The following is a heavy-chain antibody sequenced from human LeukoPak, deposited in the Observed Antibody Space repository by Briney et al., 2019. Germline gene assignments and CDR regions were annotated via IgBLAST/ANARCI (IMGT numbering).Heavy chain of an antibody. J-gene: IGHJ6*03. CDR1: GFSIINSW. Sequence: GGSLRLSCAIYGFSIINSWMSWVRQAPGKGLEWVANIKQDGSEKYYVDSVKGRFTISRDNAKNSLFLQMNSLRAEDSAVYYCARGHGGAYDTSTNTDDYMDVWGKGTAVTISS. CDR2: IKQDGSEK. CDR3: ARGHGGAYDTSTNTDDYMDV. D-gene: IGHD3-22*01. V-gene: IGHV3-7*01.